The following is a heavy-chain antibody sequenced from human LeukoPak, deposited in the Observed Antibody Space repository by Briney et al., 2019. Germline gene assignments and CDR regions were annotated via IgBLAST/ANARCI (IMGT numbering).Heavy chain of an antibody. CDR1: GHSFTSNY. V-gene: IGHV1-46*01. CDR2: IYPRDGST. J-gene: IGHJ4*02. CDR3: ARDQEAFDY. Sequence: GASVKVSCKASGHSFTSNYIHWVRQAPGQGLEWMGMIYPRDGSTSYAQKFQGRVTVTRDTSTSTVHMELSGLRSEDTAVYYCARDQEAFDYWGQGTLVTVSP.